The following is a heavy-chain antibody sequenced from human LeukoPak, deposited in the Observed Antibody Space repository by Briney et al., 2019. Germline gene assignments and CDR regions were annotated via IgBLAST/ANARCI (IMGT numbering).Heavy chain of an antibody. V-gene: IGHV4-39*07. J-gene: IGHJ6*03. Sequence: SETLSLTCTVSGGSISSSSYYWGWIRQPPGKGLEWIGSIYHSGSTYYNPSLKSRVTISVDTSKNQFSLKLSSVTAADTAVYYCARVPAGGNYYTHQKFFYYMDVWGKGTTVTVSS. CDR1: GGSISSSSYY. CDR2: IYHSGST. D-gene: IGHD1-26*01. CDR3: ARVPAGGNYYTHQKFFYYMDV.